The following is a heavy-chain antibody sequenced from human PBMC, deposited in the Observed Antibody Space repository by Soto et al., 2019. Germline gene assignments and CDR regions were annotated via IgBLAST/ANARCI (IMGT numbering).Heavy chain of an antibody. D-gene: IGHD2-21*02. Sequence: SETLSLTCTVSGDSIVVVGYWSWILHFPGRGLEWIGCISSSGSTYYNPALNNRISLSLDTSQNQFSLKLLSVTAADTAIYYCARSGVTGIVIPSHWFDPWGQGNLVTVSS. J-gene: IGHJ5*02. CDR1: GDSIVVVGY. CDR3: ARSGVTGIVIPSHWFDP. CDR2: ISSSGST. V-gene: IGHV4-31*03.